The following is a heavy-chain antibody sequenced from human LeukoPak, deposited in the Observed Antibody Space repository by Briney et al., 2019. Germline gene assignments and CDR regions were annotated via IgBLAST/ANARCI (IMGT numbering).Heavy chain of an antibody. CDR3: ASNVGMDV. J-gene: IGHJ6*02. Sequence: GGSLRLSCAASGFTFSSYGMRWVRQAPGKGLEWVAVISYDGSNKYYADSVKGRFTISRDNSKNTLYLQMNSLRAEDTAVYYCASNVGMDVWGQGTTVTVSS. CDR1: GFTFSSYG. CDR2: ISYDGSNK. V-gene: IGHV3-30*03.